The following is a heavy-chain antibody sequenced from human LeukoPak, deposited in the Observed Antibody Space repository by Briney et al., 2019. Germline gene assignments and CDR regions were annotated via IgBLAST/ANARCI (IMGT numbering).Heavy chain of an antibody. CDR3: ARDHDGSGYYYYYYYMDV. D-gene: IGHD3-10*01. Sequence: PGGSLRLSCAASGFTFSSYWMSWVRQAPGKGLEWVANIKQDGSEKYYVDSVKGRFTISRHNAKNSLYLQMNSLRAEDTAVYYCARDHDGSGYYYYYYYMDVWGKGTTVTISS. CDR1: GFTFSSYW. V-gene: IGHV3-7*01. J-gene: IGHJ6*03. CDR2: IKQDGSEK.